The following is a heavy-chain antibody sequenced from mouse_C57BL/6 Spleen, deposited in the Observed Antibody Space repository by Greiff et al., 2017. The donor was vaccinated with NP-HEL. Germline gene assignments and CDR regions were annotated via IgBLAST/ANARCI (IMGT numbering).Heavy chain of an antibody. CDR1: GYTFTSYW. D-gene: IGHD2-2*01. CDR2: LDPSASDT. CDR3: ARWLRRGGYFDY. Sequence: VQLQQPGAELVRPGSSVKLSCKASGYTFTSYWMHWVKQRPIQVLEWIGHLDPSASDTHYNQKFKDKATLTVDKSSSTAYMQRSSLTSEDSAGYYCARWLRRGGYFDYWGQCTTLTVSS. V-gene: IGHV1-52*01. J-gene: IGHJ2*01.